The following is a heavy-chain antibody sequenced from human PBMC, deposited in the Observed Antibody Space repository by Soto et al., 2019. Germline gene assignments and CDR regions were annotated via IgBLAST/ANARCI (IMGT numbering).Heavy chain of an antibody. CDR1: GFTFSDHY. CDR3: ARFRGSYTRGLDY. Sequence: EVQLVESGGGLVQPGGSLRLSCAASGFTFSDHYMDWVRQAPGKGLEWVGRSRNEANSYSTEYAASVKGRFTISRDESKNTLYLQMNSLKTEDTAVYYCARFRGSYTRGLDYWGQGTLVTVSS. V-gene: IGHV3-72*01. D-gene: IGHD1-26*01. CDR2: SRNEANSYST. J-gene: IGHJ4*02.